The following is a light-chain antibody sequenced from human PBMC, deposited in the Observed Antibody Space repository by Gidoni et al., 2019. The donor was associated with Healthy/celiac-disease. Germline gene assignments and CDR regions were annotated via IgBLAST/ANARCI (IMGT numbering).Light chain of an antibody. CDR2: EVS. J-gene: IGLJ3*02. Sequence: QSALTQPASVSESPGQSITISCTGTSSDVGGYNYVSWYQQHPGKAPKLMIYEVSNRPSGVSNRFSGSKSGNTASLTISGLQAEDEADYYCSSYTSSSTPNWVFGGGTKLTVL. CDR3: SSYTSSSTPNWV. CDR1: SSDVGGYNY. V-gene: IGLV2-14*01.